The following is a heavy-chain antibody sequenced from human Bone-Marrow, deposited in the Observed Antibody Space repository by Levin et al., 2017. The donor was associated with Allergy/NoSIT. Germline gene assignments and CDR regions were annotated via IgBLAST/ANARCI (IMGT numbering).Heavy chain of an antibody. D-gene: IGHD6-13*01. CDR3: AKSQAGTQTYGMDV. Sequence: GESLKISCAASGFTFSRHGMHWARQAPGKGLEWVAVISYDANNEYYADSVKGRFTVSRDNSKSTLFLEMNSLRPDDTAVYYWAKSQAGTQTYGMDVWGQGTAVTVSS. V-gene: IGHV3-30*18. J-gene: IGHJ6*02. CDR2: ISYDANNE. CDR1: GFTFSRHG.